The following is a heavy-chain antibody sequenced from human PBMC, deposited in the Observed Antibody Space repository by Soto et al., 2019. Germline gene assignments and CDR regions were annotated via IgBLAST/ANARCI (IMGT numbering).Heavy chain of an antibody. CDR1: GYSFTSYW. Sequence: PGESLKISCKGSGYSFTSYWIGWVRQMPGKDLEWMGIIYPGDSDTRYSPSFQGQVTISADKSISTAYLQWSSLKASDTAMYYCARLDITIFGVGYYYMDVWGKGTTVTVSS. CDR3: ARLDITIFGVGYYYMDV. CDR2: IYPGDSDT. J-gene: IGHJ6*03. V-gene: IGHV5-51*01. D-gene: IGHD3-3*01.